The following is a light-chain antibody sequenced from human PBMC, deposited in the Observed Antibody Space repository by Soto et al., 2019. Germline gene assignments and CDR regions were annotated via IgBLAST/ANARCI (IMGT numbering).Light chain of an antibody. V-gene: IGKV1-39*01. CDR1: QSISSY. Sequence: DIQMTQSPSSLSASVGDRVTITCRASQSISSYLNWYQQKPGKAPKLLIDAASSLQSGVPSRFSRNRSGTDFTLTISSLQPEDFETYYYQHSYSTPRTFGQGTNVEIK. CDR3: QHSYSTPRT. CDR2: AAS. J-gene: IGKJ1*01.